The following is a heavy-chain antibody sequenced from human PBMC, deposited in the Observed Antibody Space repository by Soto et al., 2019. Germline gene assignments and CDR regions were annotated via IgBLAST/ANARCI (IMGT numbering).Heavy chain of an antibody. CDR2: VSGNGDLT. CDR3: AKDNTRVRYYYGMDV. V-gene: IGHV3-23*01. J-gene: IGHJ6*02. CDR1: GFTFSDNA. Sequence: GGSLRLSCAASGFTFSDNAMSWVRQAPGKGLEWVSHVSGNGDLTYHADSVKGRFTISRDNSKNTLYLQMNSLRAEDTAVYYCAKDNTRVRYYYGMDVWGQGTTVTVS. D-gene: IGHD1-1*01.